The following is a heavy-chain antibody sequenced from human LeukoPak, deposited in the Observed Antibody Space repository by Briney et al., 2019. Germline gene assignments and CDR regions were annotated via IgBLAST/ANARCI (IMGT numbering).Heavy chain of an antibody. Sequence: GASVKVSCKVSGYTLTELSMHWVRQAPGKGLEWMGGFDPEDGETIYAQKFQGRVTMTEDTSTDTAYMELSSLRSEDTAVYYCARAALGYCSGGSCRTFDYWGQGTLVTVSS. D-gene: IGHD2-15*01. CDR3: ARAALGYCSGGSCRTFDY. V-gene: IGHV1-24*01. CDR1: GYTLTELS. CDR2: FDPEDGET. J-gene: IGHJ4*02.